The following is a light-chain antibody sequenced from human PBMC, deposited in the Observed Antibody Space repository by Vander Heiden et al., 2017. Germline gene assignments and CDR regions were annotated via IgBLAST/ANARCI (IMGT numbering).Light chain of an antibody. CDR3: QVWDSSSGV. CDR2: EDT. Sequence: SYVATHPPSVSVPPGHGAGSTCKGNNIGGKKLHRYQQKPGKAPVLVVYEDTNRTSGSAARFSGSNSGNTATLTINRGEAGDEACDYWQVWDSSSGVFGTGTQLTVL. CDR1: NIGGKK. V-gene: IGLV3-21*02. J-gene: IGLJ1*01.